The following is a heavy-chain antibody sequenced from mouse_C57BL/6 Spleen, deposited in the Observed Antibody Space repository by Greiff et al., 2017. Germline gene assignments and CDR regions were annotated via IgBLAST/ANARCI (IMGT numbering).Heavy chain of an antibody. Sequence: QVQLQQPGTELVKPGASVKLSCKASGYTFTSYWMHWVKQRPGQGLEWIGNINPSNGGTNYNEKFKSKATLTVDKSSSTAYMQLSSLASEDSAVYYCARDCYYFYAMDDWGQGTTVTVSS. J-gene: IGHJ4*01. CDR1: GYTFTSYW. CDR3: ARDCYYFYAMDD. V-gene: IGHV1-53*01. D-gene: IGHD2-3*01. CDR2: INPSNGGT.